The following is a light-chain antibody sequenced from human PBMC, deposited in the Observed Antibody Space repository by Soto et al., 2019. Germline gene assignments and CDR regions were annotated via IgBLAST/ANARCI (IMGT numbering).Light chain of an antibody. CDR3: QQDNDWPTYT. V-gene: IGKV3-15*01. Sequence: EIVMTQSPATLSVSPGERATLSCRASHSVKTHLAWYQQKPGQAPRLLIYSASTRSYGISTRFSGSGSGTAFTLTISSLQSEDFAVYYCQQDNDWPTYTFGQGTKLEIK. CDR2: SAS. CDR1: HSVKTH. J-gene: IGKJ2*01.